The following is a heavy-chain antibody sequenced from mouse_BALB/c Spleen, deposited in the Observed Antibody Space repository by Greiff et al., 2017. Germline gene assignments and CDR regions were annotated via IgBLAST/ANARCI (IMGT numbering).Heavy chain of an antibody. CDR1: GYSITSGYY. CDR3: ARDRNYGSSHWYFDV. Sequence: EVKLMESGPGLVKPSQSLSLTCSVTGYSITSGYYWNWIRQFPGNKLEWMGYISYDGSNNYNPSLKNRISITRDTSKNQFFLKLNSVTTEDTATYYCARDRNYGSSHWYFDVWGAGTTVTVSS. V-gene: IGHV3-6*02. CDR2: ISYDGSN. J-gene: IGHJ1*01. D-gene: IGHD1-1*01.